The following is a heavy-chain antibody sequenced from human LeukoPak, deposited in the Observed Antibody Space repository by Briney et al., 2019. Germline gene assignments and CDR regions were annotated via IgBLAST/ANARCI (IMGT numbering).Heavy chain of an antibody. CDR2: IYWNDDK. D-gene: IGHD2-15*01. Sequence: SGPALVKPTQTLTLTCTFSGFSLSTSGVGVGWIRQPPGKALEWLALIYWNDDKRYSPSLRSRLTITKDTSKSQVVLTMTNMDPVDTATYYCAHTDCSGGTCYSFDYWGQGTLVTVSS. CDR1: GFSLSTSGVG. V-gene: IGHV2-5*01. J-gene: IGHJ4*02. CDR3: AHTDCSGGTCYSFDY.